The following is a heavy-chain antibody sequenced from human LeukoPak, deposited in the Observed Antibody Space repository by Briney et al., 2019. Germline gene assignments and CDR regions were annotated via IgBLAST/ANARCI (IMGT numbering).Heavy chain of an antibody. Sequence: SETLSLTCTVSGASITINYWTWIRQSPGKGLEWIGFIYHTGSTNYNPSLKSRVTISVDTSKNQFSLKLSSLTAADTAVYFCARVPTGTYSIDYWGQEPWSPSPQ. J-gene: IGHJ4*01. CDR2: IYHTGST. CDR1: GASITINY. CDR3: ARVPTGTYSIDY. V-gene: IGHV4-59*01. D-gene: IGHD3-10*01.